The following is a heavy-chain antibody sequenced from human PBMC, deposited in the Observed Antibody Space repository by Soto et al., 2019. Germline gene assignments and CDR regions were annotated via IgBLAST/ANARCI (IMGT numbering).Heavy chain of an antibody. Sequence: EVQLLESGGGLVQPGGSLRLSCAASGFTFSSYAMRWVRQTPGKGLEWVSAISGSGGSTYYADSVKGRFTISRDNSKNTLYLQMNSLRAEDTAVYYCARRGSGSYYDYWGQGTLVTVSS. D-gene: IGHD1-26*01. J-gene: IGHJ4*02. CDR3: ARRGSGSYYDY. CDR2: ISGSGGST. CDR1: GFTFSSYA. V-gene: IGHV3-23*01.